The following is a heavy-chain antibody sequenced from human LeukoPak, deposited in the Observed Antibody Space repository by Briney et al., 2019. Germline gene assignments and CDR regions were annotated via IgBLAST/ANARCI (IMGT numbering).Heavy chain of an antibody. CDR2: IYYSGST. CDR1: GGSISSSSYY. Sequence: PSETLSLTCTVSGGSISSSSYYWGWIRQPPGKGLEWIGSIYYSGSTYYNPSLKSRVTISVDTSKNQFSLKLSSVTAADTAVYYCARLPGYCSSTSCDKHFYYYYYMDVWGKGTTVTVSS. D-gene: IGHD2-2*02. CDR3: ARLPGYCSSTSCDKHFYYYYYMDV. J-gene: IGHJ6*03. V-gene: IGHV4-39*01.